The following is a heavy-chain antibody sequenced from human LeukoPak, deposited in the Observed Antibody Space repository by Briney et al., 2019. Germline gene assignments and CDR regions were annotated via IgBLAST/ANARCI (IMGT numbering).Heavy chain of an antibody. Sequence: GGSLRLSCAASGFTFSSYWMHWVRQAPGKGLVWVSRINSDGSSTSYADSVKGRFTISRDNSKNTLYLQMNSLRAEDTAVYYCAAQWLVLGAFDIWGQGTMVTVSS. CDR1: GFTFSSYW. D-gene: IGHD6-19*01. CDR2: INSDGSST. V-gene: IGHV3-74*01. J-gene: IGHJ3*02. CDR3: AAQWLVLGAFDI.